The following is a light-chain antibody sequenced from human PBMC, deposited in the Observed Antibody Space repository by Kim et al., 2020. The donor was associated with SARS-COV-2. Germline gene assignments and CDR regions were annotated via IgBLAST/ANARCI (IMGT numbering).Light chain of an antibody. CDR3: AAWDDSLNGSV. CDR2: SDN. CDR1: NSNIGSNT. Sequence: GQRIRISCSGRNSNIGSNTVKWYQQFPGAAPKLLIYSDNQRPSGVPDRFSASKSGTSASLAISGLHSEDEADYYCAAWDDSLNGSVFGTGTKVTVL. J-gene: IGLJ1*01. V-gene: IGLV1-44*01.